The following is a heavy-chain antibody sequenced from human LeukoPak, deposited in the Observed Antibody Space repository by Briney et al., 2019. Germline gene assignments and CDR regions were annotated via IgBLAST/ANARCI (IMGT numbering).Heavy chain of an antibody. CDR3: ARHGPYSPKGAFDI. V-gene: IGHV4-59*01. D-gene: IGHD1-26*01. CDR1: GDSISTYY. J-gene: IGHJ3*02. CDR2: ICNSGST. Sequence: SETLSLTCTVSGDSISTYYWSWIRQPPGKGLEWFAYICNSGSTNYNPSLKSRVTISLDASKSQFSLKLTSVTAADTAVYYCARHGPYSPKGAFDIWGQGTMVTVSS.